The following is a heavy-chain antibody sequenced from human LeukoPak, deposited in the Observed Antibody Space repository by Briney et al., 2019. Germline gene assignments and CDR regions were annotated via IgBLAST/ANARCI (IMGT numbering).Heavy chain of an antibody. CDR1: GFTVSSNY. V-gene: IGHV3-66*01. J-gene: IGHJ6*02. CDR2: IPSGGTT. D-gene: IGHD3-10*01. Sequence: GGSLRLACTASGFTVSSNYMSWVRQAPGKGLEWVSLIPSGGTTYYTDSVKGRFTISRENSKSTLYLQMNRLRAEDTAVYSCARAPSPVYYASGSSKYYYYGMDVCGPGTTVPVSS. CDR3: ARAPSPVYYASGSSKYYYYGMDV.